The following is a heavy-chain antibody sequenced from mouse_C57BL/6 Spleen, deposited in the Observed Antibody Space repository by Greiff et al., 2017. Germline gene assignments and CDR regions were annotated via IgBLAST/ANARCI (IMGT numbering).Heavy chain of an antibody. D-gene: IGHD5-2*01. CDR2: IYPGDGDT. Sequence: QVQLQQSGAELVKPGASVKISCKASGYAFSSYGMNWVKQRPGKGLEWIGQIYPGDGDTNYNGKFKGKATLTADKSSSTAYMQLSSLTSEDSAVYFCARYRIRYAMDYWGQGTSVTVSS. CDR1: GYAFSSYG. V-gene: IGHV1-80*01. CDR3: ARYRIRYAMDY. J-gene: IGHJ4*01.